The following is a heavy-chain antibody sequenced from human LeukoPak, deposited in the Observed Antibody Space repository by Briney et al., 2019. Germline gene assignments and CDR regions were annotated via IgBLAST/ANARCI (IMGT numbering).Heavy chain of an antibody. D-gene: IGHD3-3*01. CDR1: GFTFSSYW. CDR2: IKQDGSEK. V-gene: IGHV3-7*01. Sequence: GGSLRLSCAASGFTFSSYWMSWVRQAPGKGLEWVANIKQDGSEKYYVDSVKGRFTISRDNAENSLYLQMNSLRAEDTAVYYCARDYAYYDFWSVYYDQGVFDYWGQGTLVTVSS. CDR3: ARDYAYYDFWSVYYDQGVFDY. J-gene: IGHJ4*02.